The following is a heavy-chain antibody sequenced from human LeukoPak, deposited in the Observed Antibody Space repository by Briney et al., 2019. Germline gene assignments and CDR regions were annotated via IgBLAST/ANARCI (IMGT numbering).Heavy chain of an antibody. CDR1: GFTFSSYG. D-gene: IGHD2-15*01. J-gene: IGHJ4*02. V-gene: IGHV3-30*18. CDR2: ISYDGSNK. Sequence: PGRSLRLSCAASGFTFSSYGMRWVRQAPGKGLEWVAVISYDGSNKYYADSVKGRFTISRDNSKNTLYLQMNSLRAEDTAVYYCAKAYCSGGSCYYFDYWGQGTLVTVSS. CDR3: AKAYCSGGSCYYFDY.